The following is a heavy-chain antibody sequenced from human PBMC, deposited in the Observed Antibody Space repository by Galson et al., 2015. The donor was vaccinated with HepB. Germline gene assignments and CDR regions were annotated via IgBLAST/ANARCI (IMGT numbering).Heavy chain of an antibody. V-gene: IGHV3-9*01. Sequence: SLRLSCAASGFTFGDYAMHWVRQAPGKGLEWVSCISWNSGSIGYADSVKGRFTISRDNAKNSLYLQMDSLRAEDTAVYYCARGQLERRGDYWGQGTLVTVSS. J-gene: IGHJ4*02. D-gene: IGHD1-1*01. CDR3: ARGQLERRGDY. CDR1: GFTFGDYA. CDR2: ISWNSGSI.